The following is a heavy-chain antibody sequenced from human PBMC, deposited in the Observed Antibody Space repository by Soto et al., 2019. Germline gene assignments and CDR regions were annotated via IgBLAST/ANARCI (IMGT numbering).Heavy chain of an antibody. CDR1: GFNFSNYA. D-gene: IGHD3-3*01. CDR3: AKGRAITVFGVITPFDS. V-gene: IGHV3-23*01. Sequence: EVQLLESGGDFKQPGGSLRLSCEGSGFNFSNYALNWVRQAPGKRLEWVSVISGNSGTTYYAASVKGRFTISRDNSKKTLYLQINSLSADDTAVYYCAKGRAITVFGVITPFDSWGQGTLVTVSS. J-gene: IGHJ4*02. CDR2: ISGNSGTT.